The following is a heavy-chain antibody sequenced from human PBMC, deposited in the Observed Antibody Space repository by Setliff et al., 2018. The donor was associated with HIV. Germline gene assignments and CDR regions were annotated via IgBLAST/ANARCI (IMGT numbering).Heavy chain of an antibody. V-gene: IGHV1-8*02. Sequence: GASVKVSCKASGYTFTSYDINWVRQATGQGLEWMGWVNPNSGNTGYAQKFQGRVTMTRNTSISTAYMELSSLRSEDTAVYYCARGPVAAAGLPRYYYYYMDVWGKGTTVTVSS. CDR3: ARGPVAAAGLPRYYYYYMDV. J-gene: IGHJ6*03. CDR2: VNPNSGNT. CDR1: GYTFTSYD. D-gene: IGHD6-13*01.